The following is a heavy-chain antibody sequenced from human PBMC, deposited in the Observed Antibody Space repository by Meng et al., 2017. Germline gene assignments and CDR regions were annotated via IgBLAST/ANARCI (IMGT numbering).Heavy chain of an antibody. CDR1: GFTFSSYS. D-gene: IGHD3-22*01. J-gene: IGHJ4*02. CDR3: ARDGARDSSGYGIDY. CDR2: ISSSSSYI. Sequence: GGSLRLSCAASGFTFSSYSMNWVRQAPGKGLEWVSSISSSSSYIYYADSVKGRFTISRDNAKKSLYLQMNSLRAEDTAVYYCARDGARDSSGYGIDYWGQGTLVTVSS. V-gene: IGHV3-21*01.